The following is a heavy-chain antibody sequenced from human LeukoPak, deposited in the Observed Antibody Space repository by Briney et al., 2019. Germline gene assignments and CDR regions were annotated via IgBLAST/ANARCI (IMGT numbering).Heavy chain of an antibody. Sequence: GGSLRLSCAASGFIFSDNYMDWVRQAPGKGLEWVSAISGSGGSTYYADSVKGRFTISRDNSKNTLYLQMNSLRAEDTAVYYCAKDRAIRGPTYFDYWGQGTLVTVSS. CDR1: GFIFSDNY. CDR2: ISGSGGST. V-gene: IGHV3-23*01. J-gene: IGHJ4*02. CDR3: AKDRAIRGPTYFDY. D-gene: IGHD5-12*01.